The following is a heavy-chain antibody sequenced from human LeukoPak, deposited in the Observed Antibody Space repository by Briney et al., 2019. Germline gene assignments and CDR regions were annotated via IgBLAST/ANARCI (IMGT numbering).Heavy chain of an antibody. V-gene: IGHV3-21*01. CDR1: GFTFSSYG. CDR3: ARGKTSQNIVTRKTYNWFDP. CDR2: ISSSSNYI. D-gene: IGHD2/OR15-2a*01. Sequence: GGSLRLSCAASGFTFSSYGMTWVRQAPGKGLEWVSSISSSSNYIYYADSVKGRFTISRGNAKNSLYLQMKSLRAEDTAVYYCARGKTSQNIVTRKTYNWFDPWGQGTLVTVSS. J-gene: IGHJ5*02.